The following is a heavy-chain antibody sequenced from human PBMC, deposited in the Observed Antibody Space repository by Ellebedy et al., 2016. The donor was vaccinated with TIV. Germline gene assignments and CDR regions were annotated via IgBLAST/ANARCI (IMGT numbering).Heavy chain of an antibody. CDR2: ISAYNGNT. Sequence: AASVKVSCKASGYTFTSYGISWVRQAPGQGLEWMGWISAYNGNTNYAQKLQGRVTMTTDTSTSTAYMELRSLRSDDTAVYYCARDRQWLDGGYYYYGMDVWGQGTTVTVSS. J-gene: IGHJ6*02. CDR3: ARDRQWLDGGYYYYGMDV. D-gene: IGHD6-19*01. CDR1: GYTFTSYG. V-gene: IGHV1-18*01.